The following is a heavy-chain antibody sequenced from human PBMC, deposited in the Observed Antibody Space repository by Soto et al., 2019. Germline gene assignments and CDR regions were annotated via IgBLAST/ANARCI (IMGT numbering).Heavy chain of an antibody. J-gene: IGHJ4*02. D-gene: IGHD2-15*01. Sequence: EVQLVESGGGLVKPGGSLRLSCAASGFTFSSYSMNWVRQAPGKGLEWVSSISSSSSYIYYADSVKGRFTISRDNAKNSLYLQMNSLRAEDTAVYHCARERLPGGDYWGQGTLVTVSS. CDR3: ARERLPGGDY. CDR1: GFTFSSYS. V-gene: IGHV3-21*01. CDR2: ISSSSSYI.